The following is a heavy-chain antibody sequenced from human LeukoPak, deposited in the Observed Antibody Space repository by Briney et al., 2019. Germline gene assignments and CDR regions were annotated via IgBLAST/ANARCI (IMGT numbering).Heavy chain of an antibody. V-gene: IGHV4-39*01. J-gene: IGHJ4*02. D-gene: IGHD5-24*01. Sequence: PSETLSLTCTVSGGSIRSRNYYWGWIRQPPGKGLGWFESIYYRRSTYYNPSLKSRITIPVDTSKDQFSLRLSSVTAADTAVYYCARLWVDGYNLHYWGRGTGVSVSS. CDR1: GGSIRSRNYY. CDR2: IYYRRST. CDR3: ARLWVDGYNLHY.